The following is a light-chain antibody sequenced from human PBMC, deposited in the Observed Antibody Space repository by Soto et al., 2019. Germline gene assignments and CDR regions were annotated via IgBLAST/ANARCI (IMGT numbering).Light chain of an antibody. Sequence: DILLPQSPRTLSLSPGERATLSCMASQSVSSSDLAWYQQKPGQSPRLLIYGASSRASGIQDRFSGSGSGTDFTLTISRLEPEDFAVYYCQQYGSSPLACGQGTKVEIK. CDR2: GAS. J-gene: IGKJ1*01. CDR3: QQYGSSPLA. CDR1: QSVSSSD. V-gene: IGKV3-20*01.